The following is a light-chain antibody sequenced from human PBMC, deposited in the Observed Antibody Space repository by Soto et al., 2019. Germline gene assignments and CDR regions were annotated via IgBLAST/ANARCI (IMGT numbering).Light chain of an antibody. J-gene: IGKJ5*01. V-gene: IGKV1-5*03. CDR3: QQLNAYPLT. CDR2: KAS. CDR1: QNIRSW. Sequence: DIQMSQSPSTLSSSVGDRVTLTWRASQNIRSWLAWYQQKPGKAPKLLIYKASSLESGVPARFRGSGSGTEFTLTISNLKPEDFETYYCQQLNAYPLTFGQGTRLEIK.